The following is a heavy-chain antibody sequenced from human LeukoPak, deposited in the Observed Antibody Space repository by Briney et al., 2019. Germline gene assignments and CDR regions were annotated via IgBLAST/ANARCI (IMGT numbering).Heavy chain of an antibody. V-gene: IGHV4-39*01. J-gene: IGHJ4*02. CDR1: GGSFSDYY. CDR2: IYYSGST. Sequence: SETLSLTCAVYGGSFSDYYWGWIRQPPGKGLEWIGSIYYSGSTYYNPSLKSRVTISVDTSKNQFSLKLSSVTAADTAVYYCARNVLLLWFGDPSHFDYWGQGTLVTVSS. CDR3: ARNVLLLWFGDPSHFDY. D-gene: IGHD3-10*01.